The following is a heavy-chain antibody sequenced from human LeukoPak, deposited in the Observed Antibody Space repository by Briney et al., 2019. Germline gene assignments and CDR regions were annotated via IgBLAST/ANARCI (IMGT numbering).Heavy chain of an antibody. Sequence: SETLSLTCTVFGGSTSSYYWNWIRQSPGKGVEWIAYMFYNVSTNYSPSLKSRVTISVDTSKNQFSLKLISVTAADTAVYFCARQGSGRAFDIWGQGTMVTVSS. CDR2: MFYNVST. J-gene: IGHJ3*02. CDR3: ARQGSGRAFDI. CDR1: GGSTSSYY. V-gene: IGHV4-59*08.